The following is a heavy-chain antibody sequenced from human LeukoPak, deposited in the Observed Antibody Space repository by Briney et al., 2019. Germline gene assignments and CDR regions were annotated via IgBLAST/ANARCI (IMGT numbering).Heavy chain of an antibody. CDR1: GGTFSSYA. V-gene: IGHV1-69*06. CDR3: ARPMTDYCDRSGYCGLYGL. CDR2: SIPIFGTA. J-gene: IGHJ4*02. Sequence: GASVKVSCKASGGTFSSYAISWVRQAPGQGLEWMGGSIPIFGTANYAQKLQGRVTITADKSTSTVNMELSNLTSEDTAVYYCARPMTDYCDRSGYCGLYGLWGQGTLVTVSS. D-gene: IGHD3-22*01.